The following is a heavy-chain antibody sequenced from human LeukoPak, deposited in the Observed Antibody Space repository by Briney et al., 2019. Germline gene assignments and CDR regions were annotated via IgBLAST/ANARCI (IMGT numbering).Heavy chain of an antibody. J-gene: IGHJ5*02. CDR1: GGSFSGYY. Sequence: PSETLSLTCAVYGGSFSGYYWSWIRQPPGKGLEWIGEINHSGSTNYNPSLKSRVTISVDTSKNQFSLKLSSVTAADTAVYYCARGLRFLEWLSPYNWFDPWGQGTLVTVSS. V-gene: IGHV4-34*01. CDR2: INHSGST. CDR3: ARGLRFLEWLSPYNWFDP. D-gene: IGHD3-3*01.